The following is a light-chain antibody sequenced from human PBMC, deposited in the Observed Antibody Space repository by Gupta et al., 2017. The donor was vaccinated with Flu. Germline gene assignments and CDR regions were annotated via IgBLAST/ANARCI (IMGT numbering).Light chain of an antibody. CDR3: RQGAHWPWA. Sequence: VTLGQPASISCRSSQGLVYSDGNTYLHWFQQRPGQSPRRLMYQVSYRDSGVPDRFSGSGSGTDFTLKISRVEAEDVGIYFCRQGAHWPWAFGQGTTVEIK. CDR1: QGLVYSDGNTY. J-gene: IGKJ1*01. V-gene: IGKV2-30*01. CDR2: QVS.